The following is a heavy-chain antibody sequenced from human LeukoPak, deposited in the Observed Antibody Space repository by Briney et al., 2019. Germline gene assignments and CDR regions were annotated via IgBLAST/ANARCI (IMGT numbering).Heavy chain of an antibody. V-gene: IGHV4-34*01. CDR2: INHSGST. D-gene: IGHD6-13*01. CDR3: AIAAASYNWFDP. J-gene: IGHJ5*02. CDR1: GGSFSGYY. Sequence: SSETLSLTCAVYGGSFSGYYWSWIRQPPGKGLEWIGEINHSGSTNYNPSLKSRVTISVDTSKNQFSLKLSSVTAADTAVYYCAIAAASYNWFDPWGQGTLVTVSS.